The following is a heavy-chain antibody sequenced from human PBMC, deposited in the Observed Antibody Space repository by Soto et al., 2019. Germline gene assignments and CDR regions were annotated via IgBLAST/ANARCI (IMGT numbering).Heavy chain of an antibody. CDR1: GGSFSGYY. CDR2: INHSGST. CDR3: ARGRIRWNYFFDP. Sequence: SETLSLTCAVYGGSFSGYYWIWIRQPPGKGLEWIGEINHSGSTNYNPSLKSRVTISVDTSKNQFSLKLSSVTAADTAVYYCARGRIRWNYFFDPWGQGTLVTVS. D-gene: IGHD1-7*01. V-gene: IGHV4-34*01. J-gene: IGHJ5*02.